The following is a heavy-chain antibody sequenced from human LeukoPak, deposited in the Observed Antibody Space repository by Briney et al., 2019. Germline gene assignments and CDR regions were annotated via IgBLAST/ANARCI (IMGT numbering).Heavy chain of an antibody. J-gene: IGHJ6*02. CDR3: ATVRITMVREDLYGMDV. CDR1: GYTLTELS. D-gene: IGHD3-10*01. Sequence: ASVKVSCKVSGYTLTELSMHWVRQAPGKGLEWMGGFDPEDGETIYAQKFQGRVTMTEDTSTDTAYMELSSLRSEDTAVYYCATVRITMVREDLYGMDVWGQGTTVTVSS. CDR2: FDPEDGET. V-gene: IGHV1-24*01.